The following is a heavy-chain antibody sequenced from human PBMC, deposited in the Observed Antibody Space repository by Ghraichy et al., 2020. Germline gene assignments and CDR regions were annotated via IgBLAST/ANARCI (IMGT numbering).Heavy chain of an antibody. J-gene: IGHJ4*02. CDR1: GYTFTSYG. CDR2: ISAYNGNT. D-gene: IGHD3-10*01. CDR3: ARDNGELWFGEHGNDY. V-gene: IGHV1-18*01. Sequence: ASVKVSCKASGYTFTSYGISWVRQAPGQGLEWMGWISAYNGNTNYAQKLQGRVTMTTDTSTSTAYMELRSLRSDDTAVYYCARDNGELWFGEHGNDYWGQGTLVTVSS.